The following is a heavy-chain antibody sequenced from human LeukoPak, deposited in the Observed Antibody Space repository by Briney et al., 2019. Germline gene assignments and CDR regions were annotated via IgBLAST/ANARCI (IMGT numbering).Heavy chain of an antibody. D-gene: IGHD2-15*01. V-gene: IGHV1-8*01. CDR1: GYTFTSYD. J-gene: IGHJ4*02. CDR2: MTPNSGNT. CDR3: ARGSFSRWTTQSYFDY. Sequence: ASVKVSCKASGYTFTSYDIYWLRQAPGQGPEWMGWMTPNSGNTGSAQRFQGRVTMTRSTSMSSAYMELSSLRPEDTAVYYCARGSFSRWTTQSYFDYWGQGTLVTVSS.